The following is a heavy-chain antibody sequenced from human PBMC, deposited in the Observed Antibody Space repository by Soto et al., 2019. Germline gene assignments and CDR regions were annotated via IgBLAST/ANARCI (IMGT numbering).Heavy chain of an antibody. CDR3: ARDADYGGSRGGMDV. J-gene: IGHJ6*02. CDR1: GGSVNNANYF. D-gene: IGHD4-17*01. V-gene: IGHV4-31*03. Sequence: QVRLEESGPGLVKPSETLSLICSVSGGSVNNANYFWNWIRHHPENGLEWIGYIYYSGSTRYNPSFKTRATLSMDTTKDQFSLRLNSVTVAETAVYFCARDADYGGSRGGMDVWGRGTTVTVSS. CDR2: IYYSGST.